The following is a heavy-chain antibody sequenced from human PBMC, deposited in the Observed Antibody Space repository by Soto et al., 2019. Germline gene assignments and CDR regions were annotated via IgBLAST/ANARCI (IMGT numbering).Heavy chain of an antibody. CDR2: INFGRST. V-gene: IGHV4-39*01. CDR3: ARHSGSFSLEY. Sequence: PSQPLSLPCTVAGGSISNSSDYFAWIRPPPGQGLECLATINFGRSTYYSPSLRSRLTMSVDTFKNQFSLKVSSVSATDTALYYCARHSGSFSLEYWGRGTLVTVS. J-gene: IGHJ4*02. D-gene: IGHD1-26*01. CDR1: GGSISNSSDY.